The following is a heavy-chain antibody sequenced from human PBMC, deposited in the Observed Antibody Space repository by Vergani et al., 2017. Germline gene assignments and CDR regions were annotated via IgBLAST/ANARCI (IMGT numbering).Heavy chain of an antibody. Sequence: EVQLVESGGGLIQPGGSLRLSCAASGFTVSSNYMSWVRQAPGKGLEWVSVIYSGGSTYYAASVKGRFTISRDNSKNTLYLQMSRLRAEDTAVYYCARLFFGDSSGYYFDYWGQGTLVTVSS. V-gene: IGHV3-53*01. CDR2: IYSGGST. J-gene: IGHJ4*02. CDR3: ARLFFGDSSGYYFDY. D-gene: IGHD3-22*01. CDR1: GFTVSSNY.